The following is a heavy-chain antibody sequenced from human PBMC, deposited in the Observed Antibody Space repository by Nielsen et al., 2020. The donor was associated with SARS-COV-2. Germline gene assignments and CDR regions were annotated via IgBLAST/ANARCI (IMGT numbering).Heavy chain of an antibody. D-gene: IGHD6-6*01. Sequence: SETLSLTCTVSGGSISSGGYYWSWIRQHPGKGLEWIGYIYYSGSTYYNPSLKSRVTISVDKSKNQFSLKLSSVTAADTAVYYCARTATPSSIAARNYYYYYGMDVWGQGTTVTVSS. CDR2: IYYSGST. J-gene: IGHJ6*02. CDR3: ARTATPSSIAARNYYYYYGMDV. V-gene: IGHV4-31*03. CDR1: GGSISSGGYY.